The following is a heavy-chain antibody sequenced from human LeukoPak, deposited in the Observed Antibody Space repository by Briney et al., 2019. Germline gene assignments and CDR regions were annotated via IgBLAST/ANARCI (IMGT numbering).Heavy chain of an antibody. CDR1: GFTLKSYA. CDR2: ISGSGGST. J-gene: IGHJ4*02. V-gene: IGHV3-23*01. D-gene: IGHD3-22*01. Sequence: GGSLRLSCAPSGFTLKSYAMSWVRQAPGKGLEWVSLISGSGGSTYYADSVKRRFTISRDNSNNTLSLQMNTLRADDTAVYHCASDRMFYEYWGQGTLVTVSS. CDR3: ASDRMFYEY.